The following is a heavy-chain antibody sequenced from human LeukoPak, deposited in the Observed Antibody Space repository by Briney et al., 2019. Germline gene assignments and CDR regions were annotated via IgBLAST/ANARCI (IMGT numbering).Heavy chain of an antibody. V-gene: IGHV4-31*03. Sequence: SETLSLTCTVSGGSISSGGYYWSWIRQHPGKGLEWIGYIYYSGSTYYIPSLKSRVTISVDTSENQFSLKLSSVTAADTAVYYCARVGITGTTLWFDPWGQGILVTVSS. CDR3: ARVGITGTTLWFDP. CDR1: GGSISSGGYY. CDR2: IYYSGST. J-gene: IGHJ5*02. D-gene: IGHD1-7*01.